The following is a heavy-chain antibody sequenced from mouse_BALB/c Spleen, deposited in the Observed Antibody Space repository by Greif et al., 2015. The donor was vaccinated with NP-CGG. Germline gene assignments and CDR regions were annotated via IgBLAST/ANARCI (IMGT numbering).Heavy chain of an antibody. V-gene: IGHV5-17*02. CDR2: ISSGSSTI. Sequence: EVQLQESGGGLVQPGGSRKLSCAASGFTFSSFGMHWVRQAPEKGLEWVAYISSGSSTIYYADTVKGRFTISRDNPKNTLFLQMTSLRSEDTAMYYCARDDLAYWGQGTLVTVSA. CDR1: GFTFSSFG. CDR3: ARDDLAY. J-gene: IGHJ3*01.